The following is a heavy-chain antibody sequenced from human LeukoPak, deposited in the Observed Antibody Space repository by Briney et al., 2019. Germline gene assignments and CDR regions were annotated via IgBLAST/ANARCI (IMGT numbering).Heavy chain of an antibody. CDR1: GGSISTYY. D-gene: IGHD5-12*01. V-gene: IGHV4-59*12. J-gene: IGHJ5*02. CDR2: IFYTGST. Sequence: PPETLSLTCTVSGGSISTYYWAWIRQPPGKGLEWIGYIFYTGSTNYNPSLKSRLTISVDTSKNQFSLKLSSVTAADTAVYYCARIEDSGYDYRGWFDPWGQGTLVTVSS. CDR3: ARIEDSGYDYRGWFDP.